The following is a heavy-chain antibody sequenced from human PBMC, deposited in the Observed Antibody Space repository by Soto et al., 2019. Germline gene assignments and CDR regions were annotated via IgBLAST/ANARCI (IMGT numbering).Heavy chain of an antibody. CDR1: GLNFRNYA. V-gene: IGHV3-23*01. D-gene: IGHD6-19*01. CDR3: AKAPIDVAGGSYFDY. Sequence: PGGSLRLSCAVSGLNFRNYAMNWVRQVPGKGLEWVSGIGGSGGTTYYADSVKGRFTISRDNSKNTLYLQMNSLRAEDTAIYYCAKAPIDVAGGSYFDYWGQGTLATV. CDR2: IGGSGGTT. J-gene: IGHJ4*02.